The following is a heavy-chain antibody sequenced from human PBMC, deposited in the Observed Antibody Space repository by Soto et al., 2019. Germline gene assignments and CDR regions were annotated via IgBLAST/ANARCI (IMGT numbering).Heavy chain of an antibody. CDR2: MYYNGNI. CDR3: ASGGNWFDP. V-gene: IGHV4-59*02. Sequence: AETLSLTCNVSGGSVINYYCTWIRQSPDKGLEWIAYMYYNGNINYNPSLKSRVTISIDTSKNQFSLTLKSVTAADTAVYYCASGGNWFDPWGQGIQVTVSS. J-gene: IGHJ5*02. D-gene: IGHD3-16*01. CDR1: GGSVINYY.